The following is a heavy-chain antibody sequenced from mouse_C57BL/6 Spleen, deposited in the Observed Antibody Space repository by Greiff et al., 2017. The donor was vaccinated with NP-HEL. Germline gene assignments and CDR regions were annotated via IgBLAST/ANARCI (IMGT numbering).Heavy chain of an antibody. CDR1: GYTFTSYW. CDR3: ARPAQATWFAY. J-gene: IGHJ3*01. Sequence: QVQLKQPGAELVMPGASVKLSCKASGYTFTSYWMHWVKQRPGQGLEWIGEIDPSDSYTNYNLKFKGKSTLTVDKSSSTAYMQLSSLTSEDSAVYYCARPAQATWFAYWGQGTLVTVSA. D-gene: IGHD3-2*02. V-gene: IGHV1-69*01. CDR2: IDPSDSYT.